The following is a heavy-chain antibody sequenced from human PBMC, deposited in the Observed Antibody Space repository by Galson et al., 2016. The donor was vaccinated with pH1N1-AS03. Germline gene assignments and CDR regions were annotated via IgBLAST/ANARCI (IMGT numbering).Heavy chain of an antibody. CDR2: FDPSDSHT. J-gene: IGHJ4*02. D-gene: IGHD5-12*01. V-gene: IGHV5-10-1*01. Sequence: QSGAEVKKPGESLRISCKGSGYSFTNYWINWVRQMPGKGLEWTGRFDPSDSHTSYSPSFQGHVTFSADKSINTAYLQWSSLKSSDTAIYYCARGYSGFGFVYWGQGTLVTVSS. CDR3: ARGYSGFGFVY. CDR1: GYSFTNYW.